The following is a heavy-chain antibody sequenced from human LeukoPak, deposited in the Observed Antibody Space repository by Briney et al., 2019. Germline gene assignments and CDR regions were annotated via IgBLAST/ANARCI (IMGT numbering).Heavy chain of an antibody. Sequence: SETLSLTCTVSGGXISSYYWSWIRQPPGKGLEWIGYIYYSGSTNYNPSLKSRVTISVDTSKNQFSLKLYSVTAADTAVYYCARIGHEDYYFDYWGQGTLVTVSS. V-gene: IGHV4-59*01. CDR2: IYYSGST. J-gene: IGHJ4*02. CDR3: ARIGHEDYYFDY. CDR1: GGXISSYY.